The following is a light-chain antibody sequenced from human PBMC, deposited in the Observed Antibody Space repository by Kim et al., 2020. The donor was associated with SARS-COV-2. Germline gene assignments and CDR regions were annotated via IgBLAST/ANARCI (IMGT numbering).Light chain of an antibody. CDR2: AAS. Sequence: ASVGDSVTITWRASRDIHNYVAWFQQKPGKAPKALVFAASTLQRGVPSRFSGSGSGADFTLTISSLQPEDGATYYCQQYFSYPPTFSAGTKVDIK. V-gene: IGKV1-16*01. J-gene: IGKJ4*01. CDR1: RDIHNY. CDR3: QQYFSYPPT.